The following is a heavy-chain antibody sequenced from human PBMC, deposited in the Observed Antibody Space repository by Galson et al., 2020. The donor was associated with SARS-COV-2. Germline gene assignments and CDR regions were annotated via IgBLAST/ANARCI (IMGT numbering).Heavy chain of an antibody. J-gene: IGHJ6*03. CDR2: IYYSGST. D-gene: IGHD3-16*01. V-gene: IGHV4-31*03. CDR3: ARAPYVFFYYYYMDV. CDR1: GGSISSGGYY. Sequence: SETLSLTCTVSGGSISSGGYYWSWIRQHPGKGLEWIGYIYYSGSTYYNPSLKSRVTISVDTSKNQFSLKLSSVTAADTAVYYCARAPYVFFYYYYMDVWGKGTRVSVSS.